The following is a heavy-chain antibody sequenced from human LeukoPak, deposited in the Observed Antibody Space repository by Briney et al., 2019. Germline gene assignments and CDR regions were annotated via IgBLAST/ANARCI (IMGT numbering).Heavy chain of an antibody. V-gene: IGHV3-30*03. D-gene: IGHD6-19*01. Sequence: GALRLSCAASGFTFSTYGMHWVRQAPGKGLEWVAVTAFNGSNNDYVTSYANSVKGRFTISRDNSKNTLYLQMSSLRAEDTAVYYCARDGGSGWRGTVRFWGQGTMLIVSS. J-gene: IGHJ3*01. CDR1: GFTFSTYG. CDR3: ARDGGSGWRGTVRF. CDR2: TAFNGSNNDYVT.